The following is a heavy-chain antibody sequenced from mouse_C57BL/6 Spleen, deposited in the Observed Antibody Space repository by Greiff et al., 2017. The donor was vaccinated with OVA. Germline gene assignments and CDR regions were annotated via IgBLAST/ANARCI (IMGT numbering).Heavy chain of an antibody. V-gene: IGHV1-4*01. J-gene: IGHJ4*01. Sequence: VQLQESGAELARPGASVKMSCKASGYTFTSYTMHWVKQRPGQGLEWIGYINPSSGYTKYNQKFKDKATLTADKSSSTAYMQLSSLTSEDSAVYYCARGGQGYAMDYWGQGTSVTVSS. CDR1: GYTFTSYT. CDR3: ARGGQGYAMDY. D-gene: IGHD3-3*01. CDR2: INPSSGYT.